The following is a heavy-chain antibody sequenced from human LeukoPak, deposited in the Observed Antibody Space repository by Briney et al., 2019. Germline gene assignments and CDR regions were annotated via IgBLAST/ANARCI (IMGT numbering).Heavy chain of an antibody. Sequence: SVKVSCKASGGTFSSYAISWVRQAPGQGLEWMGGIIPIFGTANYAQKFQGGVTITTDESTSTAYMDLSRLRSEDTAVYYCALVVIFPPYYYYYYMDVWGKGTTVTVSS. D-gene: IGHD3-22*01. CDR1: GGTFSSYA. CDR2: IIPIFGTA. CDR3: ALVVIFPPYYYYYYMDV. J-gene: IGHJ6*03. V-gene: IGHV1-69*05.